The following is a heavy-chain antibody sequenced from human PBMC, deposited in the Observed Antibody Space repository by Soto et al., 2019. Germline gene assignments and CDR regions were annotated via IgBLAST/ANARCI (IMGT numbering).Heavy chain of an antibody. CDR1: GDSISSGDYY. CDR3: PRGPSLSGDLGSGSHLNWSDP. J-gene: IGHJ5*02. V-gene: IGHV4-30-4*01. D-gene: IGHD3-10*01. Sequence: SETLSLTCTVSGDSISSGDYYWSWIRQPPVKGLEWIGYIYYSGSTYYNPSLKSRVTISVDTSKNQFSLKLSSATAADTAVDYTPRGPSLSGDLGSGSHLNWSDPWGQGTLFTVSS. CDR2: IYYSGST.